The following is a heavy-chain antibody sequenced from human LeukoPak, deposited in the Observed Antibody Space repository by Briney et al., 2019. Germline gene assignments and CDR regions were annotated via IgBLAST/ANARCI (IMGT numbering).Heavy chain of an antibody. V-gene: IGHV4-59*01. D-gene: IGHD6-13*01. CDR1: GGSISSYY. CDR2: IYYSGST. CDR3: ARTTEAHSWRTRYYDYYMDV. J-gene: IGHJ6*03. Sequence: PSETLSLTCKVSGGSISSYYWSWIRQPPGKGLEWIGYIYYSGSTNYNPSLKSRVTISVDTSKNQFSLRLSSVTAADTAVYYCARTTEAHSWRTRYYDYYMDVWGKGTTVTVSS.